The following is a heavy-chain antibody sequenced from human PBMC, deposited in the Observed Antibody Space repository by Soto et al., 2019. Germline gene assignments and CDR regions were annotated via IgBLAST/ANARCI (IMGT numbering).Heavy chain of an antibody. J-gene: IGHJ4*02. Sequence: PGGSLRLSCAASGITFSNYEMTWVRQVPGKGLEWLSFISSDGDTIYYAVSVKGRFTISRDNAKNSLYLQMNSLRAEDSAVYYCASPWGSSDYWGQGTLVTVSS. D-gene: IGHD7-27*01. CDR3: ASPWGSSDY. V-gene: IGHV3-48*03. CDR1: GITFSNYE. CDR2: ISSDGDTI.